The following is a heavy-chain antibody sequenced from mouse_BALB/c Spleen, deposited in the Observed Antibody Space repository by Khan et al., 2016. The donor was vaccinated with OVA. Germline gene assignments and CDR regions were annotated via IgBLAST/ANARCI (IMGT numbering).Heavy chain of an antibody. CDR2: IYPGNTDT. V-gene: IGHV1-5*01. CDR1: GYTFTSYW. Sequence: EVQLQQSGTVLARPGASVKMSCKASGYTFTSYWMHWVKQRPGQGLEWIGDIYPGNTDTNYNQKFKGKAKLTAVTSTSTAYMELSSLTNEDSAVYYCTGRNWDGDWFAYWGQGTLVTVSA. J-gene: IGHJ3*01. CDR3: TGRNWDGDWFAY. D-gene: IGHD4-1*01.